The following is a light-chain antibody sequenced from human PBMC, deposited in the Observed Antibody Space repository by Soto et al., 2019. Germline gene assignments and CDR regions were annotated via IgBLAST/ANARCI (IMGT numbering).Light chain of an antibody. CDR2: KAS. V-gene: IGKV1-5*03. J-gene: IGKJ5*01. Sequence: DIQMTQSPSNLSASVGDRVTITCRTSQSISSWLAWYQQKPGKAPKLLIYKASSLESGVPSRFSGSGSGTEFTLTISSLQPDDFATYSCQQYYNLPITVGQGTRLEIK. CDR3: QQYYNLPIT. CDR1: QSISSW.